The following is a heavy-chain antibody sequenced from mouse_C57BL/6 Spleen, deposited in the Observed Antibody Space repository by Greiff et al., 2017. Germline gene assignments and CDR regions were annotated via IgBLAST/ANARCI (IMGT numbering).Heavy chain of an antibody. J-gene: IGHJ3*01. Sequence: QVQLKQPGAELVRPGTSVKLSCKASGYTFTSYWMHWVKQRPGQGLEWIGEIDPSDSYTNYNQKFKGKATLTVDTSSSPAYMQLSSLTSEDAEVYYCARNYGSSSWFAYWGQGTLVTVSA. V-gene: IGHV1-59*01. CDR2: IDPSDSYT. D-gene: IGHD1-1*01. CDR3: ARNYGSSSWFAY. CDR1: GYTFTSYW.